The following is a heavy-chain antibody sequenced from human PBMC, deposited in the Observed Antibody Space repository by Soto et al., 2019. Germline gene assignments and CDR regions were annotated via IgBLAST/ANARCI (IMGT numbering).Heavy chain of an antibody. CDR2: ISPNSGAT. V-gene: IGHV1-2*02. CDR3: AREAVTGTAGLDY. Sequence: QVQLVQSGAEVKKPGASVKVSCKASGYTFTGYYMHWVRQAPGQGLEWMGWISPNSGATNYAQNFQGGVTMTRDTSINTAYMELRGLTSDDTAVYFCAREAVTGTAGLDYWGQGTLVTVSS. J-gene: IGHJ4*02. D-gene: IGHD6-19*01. CDR1: GYTFTGYY.